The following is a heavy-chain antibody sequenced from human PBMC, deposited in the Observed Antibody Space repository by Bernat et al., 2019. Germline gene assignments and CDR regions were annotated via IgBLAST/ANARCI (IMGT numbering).Heavy chain of an antibody. CDR2: IRSSSDVI. Sequence: EVQLVESGGGLVPPGGSLRLSCAASGFTFSAEPMNWVRQAPGKGLEWISHIRSSSDVIKYADSVKGRFTISRDNAKNSLYLQMNSLRAEDTAVYYCVRDYAYVFDIWGQGTMVTVSS. CDR1: GFTFSAEP. CDR3: VRDYAYVFDI. D-gene: IGHD3-16*01. V-gene: IGHV3-48*01. J-gene: IGHJ3*02.